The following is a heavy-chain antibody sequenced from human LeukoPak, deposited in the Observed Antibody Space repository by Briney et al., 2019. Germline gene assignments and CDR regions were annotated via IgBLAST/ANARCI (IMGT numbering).Heavy chain of an antibody. CDR1: GGSISSGTYY. J-gene: IGHJ3*02. CDR3: AREPYYYDILTGYQAGAFDI. V-gene: IGHV4-61*02. Sequence: SQTLSLTCTVSGGSISSGTYYWNWIRQPAGKGLEWIGRISASGNTKYNPSLKSRVTISVDTSKNHFSLKLRSVTAADTAVYYCAREPYYYDILTGYQAGAFDIWGQGTMVTVSS. D-gene: IGHD3-9*01. CDR2: ISASGNT.